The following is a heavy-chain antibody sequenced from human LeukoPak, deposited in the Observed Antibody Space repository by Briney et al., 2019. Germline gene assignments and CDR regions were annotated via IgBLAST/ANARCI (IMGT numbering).Heavy chain of an antibody. CDR1: GGSISSSSYY. J-gene: IGHJ4*02. CDR2: IYYSGST. D-gene: IGHD6-13*01. CDR3: ARRLAAAGNEFFDY. Sequence: SETLSLTCTVSGGSISSSSYYWGWIRQPPGKGLERIGSIYYSGSTYYNPSLKSRVTISVDTSKNQFSLKLSSATAADTAVYYRARRLAAAGNEFFDYWGQGTLVTVSS. V-gene: IGHV4-39*01.